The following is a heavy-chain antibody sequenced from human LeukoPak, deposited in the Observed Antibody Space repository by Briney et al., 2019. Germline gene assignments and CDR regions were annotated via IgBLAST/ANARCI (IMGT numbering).Heavy chain of an antibody. V-gene: IGHV3-11*01. CDR2: ISTSGITI. J-gene: IGHJ6*02. D-gene: IGHD5-18*01. Sequence: GRPLRPSCASPGFPSAEYYISWIRPAPAQGLDWVSFISTSGITIYYADSVKGRFTISRDNAKNSLYLQMNSLRAEDTAVYYCARDIQLPTNCYCYYGMDVWGQGTTVTVSS. CDR1: GFPSAEYY. CDR3: ARDIQLPTNCYCYYGMDV.